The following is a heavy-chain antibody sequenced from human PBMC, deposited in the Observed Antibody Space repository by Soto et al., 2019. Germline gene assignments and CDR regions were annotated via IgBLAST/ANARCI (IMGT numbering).Heavy chain of an antibody. V-gene: IGHV3-30*18. D-gene: IGHD6-13*01. J-gene: IGHJ6*02. CDR3: AKEAAAGTYYYYGMDV. CDR1: GFTFSSYG. CDR2: ISYDGSNK. Sequence: GGSLRLSCAASGFTFSSYGMHWVRQAPDKGLEWVAVISYDGSNKYYADSVKGRFTISRDNSKNTLYLQMNSLRAEDTAVYYCAKEAAAGTYYYYGMDVWGQGTTVTVSS.